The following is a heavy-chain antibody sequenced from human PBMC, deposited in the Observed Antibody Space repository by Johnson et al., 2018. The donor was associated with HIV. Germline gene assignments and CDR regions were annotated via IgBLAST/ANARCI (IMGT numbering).Heavy chain of an antibody. V-gene: IGHV3-30*04. CDR1: GFNFSNYA. CDR2: ISYDGSNK. Sequence: VQLVESGGGLVQPGGSLRLSCAASGFNFSNYAMTWVRQAPGKGLEWVAVISYDGSNKYSADSVKGRFTISRDNSKNTLYLQMNSLRAEDTAVYYCAREKIRAFDIWGQGTMVTVSS. CDR3: AREKIRAFDI. J-gene: IGHJ3*02.